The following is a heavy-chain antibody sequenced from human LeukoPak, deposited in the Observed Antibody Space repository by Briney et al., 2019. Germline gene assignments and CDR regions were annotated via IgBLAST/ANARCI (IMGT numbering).Heavy chain of an antibody. CDR2: INPSGGST. CDR3: GTREDYHIYY. D-gene: IGHD3-9*01. CDR1: GYTFTSYY. Sequence: ASVKVSCKASGYTFTSYYMHWVRQAPGQGLEWMGLINPSGGSTSYAQKFQGRVTMTRDTSTSTVYMELSSLRSADTTVYYCGTREDYHIYYWGRGTLVTVSS. J-gene: IGHJ4*02. V-gene: IGHV1-46*01.